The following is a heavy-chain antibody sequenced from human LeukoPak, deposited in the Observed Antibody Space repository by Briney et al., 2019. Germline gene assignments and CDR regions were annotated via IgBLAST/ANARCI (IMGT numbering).Heavy chain of an antibody. J-gene: IGHJ4*02. CDR3: ARDLGRDGYNFDY. V-gene: IGHV1-69*05. D-gene: IGHD5-24*01. CDR2: INPIFGTA. Sequence: SVKVSCKASGGTFSSYAISWVRQAPGQGLEWMGGINPIFGTANYAQKFQGRVTITTDESTSTAYMELSSLRSEDTAVYYCARDLGRDGYNFDYWGQGTLVTVSS. CDR1: GGTFSSYA.